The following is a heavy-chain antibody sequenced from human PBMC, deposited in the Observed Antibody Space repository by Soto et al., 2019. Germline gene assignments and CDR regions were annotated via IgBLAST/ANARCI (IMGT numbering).Heavy chain of an antibody. Sequence: ASVKVSCKASGYTFTSYGISWVRQAPGQGLEWMGWISAYNGNTNYAQKLQGRVTMTTDTSTSTAYMELRSLRSDDTAVYYCARTVTYYDFWSGYRVTERYGMDVWGQGTTVNVS. CDR1: GYTFTSYG. D-gene: IGHD3-3*01. CDR3: ARTVTYYDFWSGYRVTERYGMDV. CDR2: ISAYNGNT. J-gene: IGHJ6*02. V-gene: IGHV1-18*01.